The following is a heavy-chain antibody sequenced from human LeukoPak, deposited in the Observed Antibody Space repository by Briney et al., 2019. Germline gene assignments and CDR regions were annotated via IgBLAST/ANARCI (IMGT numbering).Heavy chain of an antibody. J-gene: IGHJ4*02. CDR1: GGSISSYY. Sequence: SETLSLTCTVSGGSISSYYWSWIQQPAGKGLEWIGRIYTSGSTNYNPSLKSRVTMSVDTSKNQFSLKLSSVTAADTAVYYCARPTYYYPGDYFDYWGQGTLVTVSS. V-gene: IGHV4-4*07. D-gene: IGHD3-22*01. CDR3: ARPTYYYPGDYFDY. CDR2: IYTSGST.